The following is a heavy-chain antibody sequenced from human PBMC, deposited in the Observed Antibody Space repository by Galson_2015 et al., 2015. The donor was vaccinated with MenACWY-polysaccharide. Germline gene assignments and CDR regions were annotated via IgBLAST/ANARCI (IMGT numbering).Heavy chain of an antibody. V-gene: IGHV3-23*01. CDR1: GFTFNKFY. D-gene: IGHD3/OR15-3a*01. CDR2: LSGPGDAT. Sequence: SLRLSCAASGFTFNKFYMAWVRQAPGKGPEWVSALSGPGDATFYADSVRGGFTISRDNSQNTLYLHMSSLRVDDTAVYFCAKDLHWYGMDVWGHVTTVTVS. J-gene: IGHJ6*02. CDR3: AKDLHWYGMDV.